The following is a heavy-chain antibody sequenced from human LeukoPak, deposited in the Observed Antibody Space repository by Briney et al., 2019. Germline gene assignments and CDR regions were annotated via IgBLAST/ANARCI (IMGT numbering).Heavy chain of an antibody. J-gene: IGHJ3*02. Sequence: PGGSLRLSCAASGFTFSSYAMHWVRQAPGKGLEWVAVISYDGSNKYYADSVKGRFTISRDNAKNSLYLQMNSLRAEDTAVYYCARKGGVRDDAFDIWGQGTMVTVS. CDR2: ISYDGSNK. D-gene: IGHD6-6*01. V-gene: IGHV3-30*04. CDR1: GFTFSSYA. CDR3: ARKGGVRDDAFDI.